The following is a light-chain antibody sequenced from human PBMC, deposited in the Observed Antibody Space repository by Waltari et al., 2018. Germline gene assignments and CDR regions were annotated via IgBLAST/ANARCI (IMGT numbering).Light chain of an antibody. CDR2: KAS. CDR3: QQYNHYYPIT. J-gene: IGKJ4*01. V-gene: IGKV1-5*03. CDR1: QSLSGW. Sequence: DIQMTQSPSTLSASVGDRVTITCRASQSLSGWLAWYQQKPGKAPKLLIYKASNLESGVPSRFSGSGSGTEFTLTISSLQPDDFATYYCQQYNHYYPITFGGGTKVEIK.